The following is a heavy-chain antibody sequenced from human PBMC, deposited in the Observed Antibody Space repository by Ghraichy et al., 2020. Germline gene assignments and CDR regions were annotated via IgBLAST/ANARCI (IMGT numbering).Heavy chain of an antibody. CDR2: ISGSGRST. CDR3: AKGTRDPNSGSYLWYYYYGMDV. CDR1: GFTFSSYA. D-gene: IGHD1-26*01. V-gene: IGHV3-23*01. Sequence: LSLTCAASGFTFSSYAMSWVRQAPGKGLEWVSAISGSGRSTYYADSVKGRFTISRDNSKNTLYLQMNSLRAEDTAVYYCAKGTRDPNSGSYLWYYYYGMDVWGQGTTVTVSS. J-gene: IGHJ6*02.